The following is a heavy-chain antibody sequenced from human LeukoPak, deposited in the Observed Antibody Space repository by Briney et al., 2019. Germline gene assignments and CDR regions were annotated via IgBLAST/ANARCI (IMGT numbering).Heavy chain of an antibody. D-gene: IGHD3-22*01. J-gene: IGHJ4*02. V-gene: IGHV3-30*03. CDR2: ISYDGSNK. Sequence: GRSLRLSCAASGFTFSSYGMHWVRQAPGKGLEWVAVISYDGSNKYYADSVKGRFTISRDNSKNTLYLQMNSLRAEDTAVYYCARDLTMIVVVNVFDYWGQGTLVTVSS. CDR1: GFTFSSYG. CDR3: ARDLTMIVVVNVFDY.